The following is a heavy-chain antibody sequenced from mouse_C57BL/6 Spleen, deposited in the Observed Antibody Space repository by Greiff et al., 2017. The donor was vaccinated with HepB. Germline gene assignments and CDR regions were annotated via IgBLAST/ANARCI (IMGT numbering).Heavy chain of an antibody. V-gene: IGHV1-50*01. CDR3: ARRGYGNYYFDY. D-gene: IGHD2-1*01. J-gene: IGHJ2*01. Sequence: VQLQQPGAELVKPGASVKLSCKASGYTFTSYWMQWVKQRPGQGLEWIGEIDPSDSYTNYNQKFKGKATLTVDTSSSTAYMQLSSLTSEDSAVYYCARRGYGNYYFDYWGQGTTLTVSS. CDR2: IDPSDSYT. CDR1: GYTFTSYW.